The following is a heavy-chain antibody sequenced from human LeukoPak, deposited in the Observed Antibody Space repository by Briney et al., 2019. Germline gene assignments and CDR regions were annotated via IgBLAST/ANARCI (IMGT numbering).Heavy chain of an antibody. V-gene: IGHV4-34*01. CDR3: ARGTFFRSYSSRYYYGMDV. Sequence: SETLSLTCAVYGGSFSGYYWSWIRQPPGKGLEWIGEINHSGSTNYNPSLKSRVTISVDTSKNQFSLKLSSVTAADTAVYYCARGTFFRSYSSRYYYGMDVWGQGTTVTVYS. CDR1: GGSFSGYY. J-gene: IGHJ6*02. CDR2: INHSGST. D-gene: IGHD1-26*01.